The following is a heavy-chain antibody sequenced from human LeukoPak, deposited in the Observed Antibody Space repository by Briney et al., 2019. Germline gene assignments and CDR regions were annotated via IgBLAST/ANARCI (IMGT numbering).Heavy chain of an antibody. V-gene: IGHV1-2*02. Sequence: ASGKVSFKASGYTFTGNYMHWVRQSHGQGLEWMGWINPNSGGTNYAQKFQGRVTMTRDTSISTAYMELSRLRSDDTAVYYCARLQLPPQRYGLDYWGQGTLVTVSS. D-gene: IGHD6-6*01. CDR3: ARLQLPPQRYGLDY. CDR1: GYTFTGNY. J-gene: IGHJ4*02. CDR2: INPNSGGT.